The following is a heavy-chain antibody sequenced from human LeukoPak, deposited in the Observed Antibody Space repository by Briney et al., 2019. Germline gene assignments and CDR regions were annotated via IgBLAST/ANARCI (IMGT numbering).Heavy chain of an antibody. J-gene: IGHJ5*02. CDR1: GFTSYDYA. CDR3: AKGRSSWSLKWFDP. CDR2: ISWNSGSI. Sequence: GGSLRLSCAASGFTSYDYAMHWVRQAPGKGLEWVSGISWNSGSIGYADSVKGRFTISRDNAKNSLYLQMNSLRAEDTALYYCAKGRSSWSLKWFDPWGQGTLVTVSS. V-gene: IGHV3-9*02. D-gene: IGHD6-13*01.